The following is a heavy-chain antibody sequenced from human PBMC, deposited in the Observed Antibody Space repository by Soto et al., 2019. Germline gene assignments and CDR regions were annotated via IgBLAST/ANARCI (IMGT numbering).Heavy chain of an antibody. V-gene: IGHV4-34*12. CDR1: RVSFRGYY. Sequence: PSDTLSLTCAFYRVSFRGYYWTWIRQPPGTGLEWIGEIIHSGSTNYNPSFKSRVTISVDTSKNQFSLKLTSVTAADTAVYYCARDKITGLFDYWGQGTLVTVS. CDR2: IIHSGST. D-gene: IGHD2-8*02. CDR3: ARDKITGLFDY. J-gene: IGHJ4*02.